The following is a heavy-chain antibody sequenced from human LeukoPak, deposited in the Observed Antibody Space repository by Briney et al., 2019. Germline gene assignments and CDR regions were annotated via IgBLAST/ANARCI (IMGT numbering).Heavy chain of an antibody. CDR1: GGSFSGYY. J-gene: IGHJ4*02. CDR2: INHSGST. V-gene: IGHV4-34*01. Sequence: PSETLSLTCAVYGGSFSGYYWSWIRQPPGKGLEWIGEINHSGSTNYNPSLKSRVTISVDTSKNQFPLKLSSVTAADTAVYYCARGIDYYDFWSGIDYWGQGTLVTVSS. D-gene: IGHD3-3*01. CDR3: ARGIDYYDFWSGIDY.